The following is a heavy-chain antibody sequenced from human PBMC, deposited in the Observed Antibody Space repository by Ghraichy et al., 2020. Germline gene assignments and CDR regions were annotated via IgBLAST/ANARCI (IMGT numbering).Heavy chain of an antibody. J-gene: IGHJ2*01. CDR3: ARKAGYWYFDL. CDR1: GYSFTSYG. CDR2: ISTYNGNT. V-gene: IGHV1-18*01. Sequence: ASVKVSCKASGYSFTSYGISWVRQAPGQGLEWMGGISTYNGNTNYAQKLQGRVTMTTDTSTSTAYMELRSLRSDDTAVYYCARKAGYWYFDLWGRGTLVTVSS.